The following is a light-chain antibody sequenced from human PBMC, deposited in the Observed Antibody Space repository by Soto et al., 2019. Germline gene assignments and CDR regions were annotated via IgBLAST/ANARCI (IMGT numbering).Light chain of an antibody. J-gene: IGKJ5*01. CDR2: DAS. Sequence: EIQMTQSPSSLSASVGARVTITCQASQDINKNLIWYQQKPGKAPKLLIYDASDLETGVPSRFSGSGSGTGFTFTISSLQPEDFATYYCQQYESLPLTFGQGTRLEI. CDR1: QDINKN. V-gene: IGKV1-33*01. CDR3: QQYESLPLT.